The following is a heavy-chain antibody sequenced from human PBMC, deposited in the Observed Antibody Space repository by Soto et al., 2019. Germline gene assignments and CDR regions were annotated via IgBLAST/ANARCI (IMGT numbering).Heavy chain of an antibody. Sequence: QVQLVQSGAEVKKPGASVKVSCKASGYTFTSYDINWVRQATGQGLEWMGWMNPNIDNTGYAQKFQGRVTMTRNTSINTAFMELSSLRSEDTAVYFCASAVGSFSRMDVWGQGTTVTVSS. CDR1: GYTFTSYD. CDR3: ASAVGSFSRMDV. D-gene: IGHD3-16*02. J-gene: IGHJ6*02. V-gene: IGHV1-8*01. CDR2: MNPNIDNT.